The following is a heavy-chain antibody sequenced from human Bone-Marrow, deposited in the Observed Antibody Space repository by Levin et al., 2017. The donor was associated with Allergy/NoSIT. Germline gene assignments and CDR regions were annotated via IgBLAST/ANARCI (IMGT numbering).Heavy chain of an antibody. CDR3: ASLWQQLVLGYGMEV. J-gene: IGHJ6*02. CDR1: GFTFNSYW. CDR2: IKQDGSEK. Sequence: PGGSLRLSCEASGFTFNSYWMTWVRQAPGKGLEWVANIKQDGSEKYYVDSVKGRFTVSRDNAKNLLYLHMNSLRVEDTAVYYCASLWQQLVLGYGMEVWGQGTTVTVSS. D-gene: IGHD6-13*01. V-gene: IGHV3-7*01.